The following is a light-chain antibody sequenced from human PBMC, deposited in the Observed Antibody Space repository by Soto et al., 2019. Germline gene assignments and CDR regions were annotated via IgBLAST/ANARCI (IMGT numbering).Light chain of an antibody. CDR3: AAWDDSLNGVV. J-gene: IGLJ2*01. V-gene: IGLV1-44*01. CDR2: SNN. Sequence: QPVLTQSPSASGTPGQRVTISCSGSNSNIGSNTVNWYQQLPGTAPKLLIYSNNQRPSGVPDRFSGSKSGTSASLAISGLQSEDEADYYCAAWDDSLNGVVFGGGTQLTVL. CDR1: NSNIGSNT.